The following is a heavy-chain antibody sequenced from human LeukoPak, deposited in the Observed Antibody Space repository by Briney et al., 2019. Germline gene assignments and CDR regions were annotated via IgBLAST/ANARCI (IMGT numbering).Heavy chain of an antibody. Sequence: GGSLRLSCLTSGFTLSTNAMSWVRQAPGKGLEWISGISGSGASTYYADSVKGRFTISRDDSRNTLYLQMNSLKTEDTAVYYCTRIDYYYYGMDVWGQGTTVTVSS. V-gene: IGHV3-23*01. D-gene: IGHD2-15*01. CDR3: TRIDYYYYGMDV. CDR1: GFTLSTNA. J-gene: IGHJ6*02. CDR2: ISGSGAST.